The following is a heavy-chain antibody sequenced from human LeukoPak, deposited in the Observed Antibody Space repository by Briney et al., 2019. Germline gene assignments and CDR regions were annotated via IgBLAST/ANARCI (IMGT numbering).Heavy chain of an antibody. V-gene: IGHV4-59*01. Sequence: AGTLSLSCTASGVTISSYYWSWIRQPPGKGLEWIGYIYYSGSTNYNPSLKSRVTISVDTSKNQFSLKLSSVTAADTAVYYCARAYYYDSSGYPDAFDIWGQGTMVTVSS. D-gene: IGHD3-22*01. CDR1: GVTISSYY. J-gene: IGHJ3*02. CDR2: IYYSGST. CDR3: ARAYYYDSSGYPDAFDI.